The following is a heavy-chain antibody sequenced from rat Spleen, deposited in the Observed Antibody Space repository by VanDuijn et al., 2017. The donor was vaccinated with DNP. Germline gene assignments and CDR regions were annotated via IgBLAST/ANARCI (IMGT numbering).Heavy chain of an antibody. CDR3: TRYSSGYNFFDY. Sequence: EVQLVESGGGLVQPGRSLKLSCAASGFTFSDYYMAWVRQTPTKGLEWVTYISYDGGSAYYGDSVKGRFTISRDNAKSTIYLQMNSLRSEDMATYYCTRYSSGYNFFDYWGHGVMVTVSS. CDR2: ISYDGGSA. CDR1: GFTFSDYY. D-gene: IGHD4-3*01. V-gene: IGHV5-22*01. J-gene: IGHJ2*01.